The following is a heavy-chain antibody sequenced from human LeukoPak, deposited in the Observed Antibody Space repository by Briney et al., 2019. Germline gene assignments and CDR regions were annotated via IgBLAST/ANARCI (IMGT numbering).Heavy chain of an antibody. CDR2: IYHSGST. J-gene: IGHJ6*03. Sequence: SETLSLTCTVSGYSISSGYYWGWIRQPPGKGLEWIGSIYHSGSTYYNPSLKSRVTISVDTSKNQFSLKLSSVTAADTAVYYCARDHRSYYYMDVWGKGTTVTVSS. V-gene: IGHV4-38-2*02. CDR3: ARDHRSYYYMDV. CDR1: GYSISSGYY.